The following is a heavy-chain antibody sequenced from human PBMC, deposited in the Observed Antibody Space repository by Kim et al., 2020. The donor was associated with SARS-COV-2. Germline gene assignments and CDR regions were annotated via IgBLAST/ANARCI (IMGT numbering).Heavy chain of an antibody. CDR1: GYTFTGYY. CDR2: INPNSGGT. CDR3: ASRRGRTGDYVYWYFDL. D-gene: IGHD4-17*01. J-gene: IGHJ2*01. V-gene: IGHV1-2*02. Sequence: ASVKVSCKASGYTFTGYYMHWVRQAPGQGLEWMGWINPNSGGTNYAQKFQGRVTMTRDTSISTAYMELSRLRSDDTAVYYCASRRGRTGDYVYWYFDLWGRGTLVTVSS.